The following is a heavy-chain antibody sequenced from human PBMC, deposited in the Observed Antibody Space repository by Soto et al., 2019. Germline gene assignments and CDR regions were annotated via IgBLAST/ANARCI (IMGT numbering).Heavy chain of an antibody. J-gene: IGHJ6*02. Sequence: SETLSLTCTVSGGSISSGGYYWSWIRQHPGKGLEWIGYIYYSGSTYYNPSLKSRVTISVDTSKNQFSLKLSSVTAADTAVYYCAREVPIKTTVTPRSDVWGQGTTVTVSS. V-gene: IGHV4-31*03. CDR3: AREVPIKTTVTPRSDV. D-gene: IGHD4-17*01. CDR1: GGSISSGGYY. CDR2: IYYSGST.